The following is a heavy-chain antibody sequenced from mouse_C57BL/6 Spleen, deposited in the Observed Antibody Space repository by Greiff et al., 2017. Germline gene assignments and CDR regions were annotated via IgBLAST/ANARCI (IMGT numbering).Heavy chain of an antibody. CDR2: ISSGSSTI. Sequence: EVQLVESGGGLVKPGGSLKLSCAASGFTFSDYGMHWVRQAPEKGLEWVAYISSGSSTIYYADTVKGRFTISRDNAKNTLFLQMTSLGSEDTAMYYCARNGYGGSYYAMDYWGQGTSVTVSS. D-gene: IGHD1-1*01. CDR1: GFTFSDYG. J-gene: IGHJ4*01. V-gene: IGHV5-17*01. CDR3: ARNGYGGSYYAMDY.